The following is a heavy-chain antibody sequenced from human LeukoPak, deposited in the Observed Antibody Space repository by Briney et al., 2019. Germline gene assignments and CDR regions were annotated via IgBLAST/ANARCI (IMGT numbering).Heavy chain of an antibody. CDR2: ISSSSSYI. V-gene: IGHV3-21*01. D-gene: IGHD6-13*01. J-gene: IGHJ1*01. Sequence: GGSLRLSCAVSEFAFSNAWMSWVRQAPGKGLEWVSSISSSSSYIYYADSVKGRFTISRDNAKNSLYLLMNSLRAEDTAVYYCARDWPTIAAAGTIPEYFQHWGQGTLVTVSS. CDR1: EFAFSNAW. CDR3: ARDWPTIAAAGTIPEYFQH.